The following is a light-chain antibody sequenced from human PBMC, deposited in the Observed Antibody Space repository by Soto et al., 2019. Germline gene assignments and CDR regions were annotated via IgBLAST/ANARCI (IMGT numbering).Light chain of an antibody. J-gene: IGKJ4*01. Sequence: EIVLTQSPGTLSLSHGERATLSCRACQSVSSYLAWYQQKPGQAPRLLIYDASNRATGIPARFSGSGSGTDFTLSISSLEPEDFAVYYCQQRSDWLTFGGGTKVDI. V-gene: IGKV3-11*01. CDR3: QQRSDWLT. CDR1: QSVSSY. CDR2: DAS.